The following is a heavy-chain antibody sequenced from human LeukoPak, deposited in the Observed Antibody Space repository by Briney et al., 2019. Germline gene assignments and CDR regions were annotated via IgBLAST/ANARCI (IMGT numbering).Heavy chain of an antibody. CDR1: GYTFTGYY. J-gene: IGHJ4*02. CDR2: INPNSGGT. V-gene: IGHV1-2*02. D-gene: IGHD5-18*01. Sequence: ASVKVSCKASGYTFTGYYMHWVRQAPGQGPEWMGWINPNSGGTNYAQTFQGRVTMTRDTSISTAYMELSRLRSDDTAVYYCARGSAMANYFDYWGQGTLVTVSS. CDR3: ARGSAMANYFDY.